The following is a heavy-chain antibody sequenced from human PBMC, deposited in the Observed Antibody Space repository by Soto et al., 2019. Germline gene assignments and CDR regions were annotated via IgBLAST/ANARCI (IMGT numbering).Heavy chain of an antibody. CDR3: ARCITLVRGVRSYGMAV. Sequence: GASVKVSCKASGYTFSNYEMHWVRQAPGQRLEWMGWINAGNGNTKSSQKFQGRVTITRDTSASTAYMELSSLRSEDTAIYYCARCITLVRGVRSYGMAVWAKGTTVTVSS. J-gene: IGHJ6*04. D-gene: IGHD3-10*01. CDR1: GYTFSNYE. CDR2: INAGNGNT. V-gene: IGHV1-3*01.